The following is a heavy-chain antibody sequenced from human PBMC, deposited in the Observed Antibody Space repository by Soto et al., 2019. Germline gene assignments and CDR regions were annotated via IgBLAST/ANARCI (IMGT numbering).Heavy chain of an antibody. V-gene: IGHV4-4*07. D-gene: IGHD6-19*01. CDR1: GADINTYS. Sequence: PSETLSPTCSVPGADINTYSWTWIRQPAGKGLEWIGRIYTSAGINYNPSFKGRITLSVDTSTNQVSLRLASVTAADTAIYYCARDREAGYNFYYGMDVWGQGTTVTVSS. CDR2: IYTSAGI. J-gene: IGHJ6*02. CDR3: ARDREAGYNFYYGMDV.